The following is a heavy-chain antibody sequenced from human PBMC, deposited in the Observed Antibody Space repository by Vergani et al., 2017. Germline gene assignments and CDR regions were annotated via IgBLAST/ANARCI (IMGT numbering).Heavy chain of an antibody. CDR1: GFTLSNYD. CDR2: IQFDGSNQ. D-gene: IGHD3-16*01. Sequence: QVQLVESGGGVVKRGGSLRLSCATSGFTLSNYDMQWIRQGPGKGLEFVAFIQFDGSNQYYADSGKGRFTLSRDFSKNTLYLQMNSLRTDDTATYYCAKHFRGWGIDYWGQGTQVIVSS. J-gene: IGHJ4*02. CDR3: AKHFRGWGIDY. V-gene: IGHV3-30*02.